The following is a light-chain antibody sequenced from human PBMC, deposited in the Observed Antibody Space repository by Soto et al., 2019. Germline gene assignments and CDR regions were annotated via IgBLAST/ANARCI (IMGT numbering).Light chain of an antibody. CDR1: SSDIGSYNL. V-gene: IGLV2-23*01. CDR2: EDT. Sequence: QSALTQPVSVSGSPGQSITISCTGTSSDIGSYNLVSWYQQYPGKVPSLMIYEDTKRPSGVSSRFSGSRSGNTASLTISGLQAADEADYYCSSYAGSDTWMFGGGTKLTVL. CDR3: SSYAGSDTWM. J-gene: IGLJ3*02.